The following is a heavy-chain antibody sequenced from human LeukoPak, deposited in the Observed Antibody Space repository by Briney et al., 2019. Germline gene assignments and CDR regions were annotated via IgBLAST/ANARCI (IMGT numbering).Heavy chain of an antibody. D-gene: IGHD4/OR15-4a*01. J-gene: IGHJ6*03. CDR2: INHSGST. CDR1: GGSFSGYY. Sequence: SETLSLTCAVYGGSFSGYYWSWIRQPPGKGLEWIGEINHSGSTNYNPSLKSRVTISVDTSKNQFSLKLSSVTAADTAVYYCARGLTMTQRNPYYYMDVWGKGTTVTVSS. CDR3: ARGLTMTQRNPYYYMDV. V-gene: IGHV4-34*01.